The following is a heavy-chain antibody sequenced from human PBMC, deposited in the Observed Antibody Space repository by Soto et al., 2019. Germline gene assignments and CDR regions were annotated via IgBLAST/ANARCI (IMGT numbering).Heavy chain of an antibody. J-gene: IGHJ6*02. D-gene: IGHD5-12*01. CDR2: IYYSGST. CDR1: GGSVSSGSYY. CDR3: ARALYSGYPWEVGYYYYGMDV. V-gene: IGHV4-61*01. Sequence: PSETLSLTCTVSGGSVSSGSYYWSWIRQPPGKGLEWIGYIYYSGSTNYNPSLKSRVTISVDTSKNQFSLKLSSVTAADTAVYYCARALYSGYPWEVGYYYYGMDVWGQGTTVTVSS.